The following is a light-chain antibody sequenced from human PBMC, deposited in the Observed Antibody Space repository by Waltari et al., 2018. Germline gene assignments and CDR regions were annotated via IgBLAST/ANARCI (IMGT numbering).Light chain of an antibody. CDR1: QSGSSTY. V-gene: IGKV3-11*01. CDR2: DAP. J-gene: IGKJ2*01. CDR3: QQRSNWPPRYT. Sequence: DIVLTQSPATLSLSPGERATLSCRASQSGSSTYFAWYQQKPGQAPRLLIYDAPNRATGVPARFSGSGSGTDFTLTISSLEPEDFAVYYCQQRSNWPPRYTFGQGTKLEIK.